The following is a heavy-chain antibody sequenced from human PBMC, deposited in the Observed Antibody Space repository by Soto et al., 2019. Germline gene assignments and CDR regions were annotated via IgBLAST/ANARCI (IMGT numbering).Heavy chain of an antibody. V-gene: IGHV1-69*13. CDR2: IIPIFGTA. CDR1: GGTFSSYA. J-gene: IGHJ4*02. D-gene: IGHD6-25*01. Sequence: ASVKVSCKASGGTFSSYAISWVRQAPGQGLEWMGGIIPIFGTANYAQKFQGRVTITADESTSTAYMELNSLRAEDTAVYYCAKDFRLIAAPTFDYWGQGTLVTVS. CDR3: AKDFRLIAAPTFDY.